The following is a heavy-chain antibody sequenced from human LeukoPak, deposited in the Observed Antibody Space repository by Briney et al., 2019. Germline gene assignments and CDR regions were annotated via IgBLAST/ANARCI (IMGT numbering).Heavy chain of an antibody. Sequence: GGSLRLSCAASGFTFSSYAMHWVRQAPGKGLEWVAFTQNDGSNKFYANSVKGRFTISRDNSKNTLYLQMNSLRAEDTAVYYCIVTTVTSGFDYWGQGTLVTVSS. CDR1: GFTFSSYA. V-gene: IGHV3-30*02. J-gene: IGHJ4*02. CDR3: IVTTVTSGFDY. D-gene: IGHD4-17*01. CDR2: TQNDGSNK.